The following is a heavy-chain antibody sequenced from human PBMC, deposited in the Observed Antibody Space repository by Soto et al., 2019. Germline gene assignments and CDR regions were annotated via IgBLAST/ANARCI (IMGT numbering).Heavy chain of an antibody. J-gene: IGHJ5*02. CDR1: GFTFSSYW. CDR3: ATREYSSSSAYNWFDP. Sequence: GSLRLSCAASGFTFSSYWMSWVRQAPGKGLEWVANIKQDGSEKYYVDSVKGRFTISRDNAKNSLYLQMNSLRAEDTAVYYCATREYSSSSAYNWFDPWGQGTLVTVSS. D-gene: IGHD6-6*01. V-gene: IGHV3-7*01. CDR2: IKQDGSEK.